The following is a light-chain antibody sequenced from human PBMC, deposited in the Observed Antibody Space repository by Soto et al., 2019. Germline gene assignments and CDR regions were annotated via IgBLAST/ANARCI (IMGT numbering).Light chain of an antibody. CDR3: SSYAGATNLV. J-gene: IGLJ2*01. V-gene: IGLV2-8*01. CDR2: EVS. CDR1: SSDVGAYNS. Sequence: QSVLTQPPSASGSPGQSVTISCTGTSSDVGAYNSVSWYQHYPGKAPKLLIYEVSKRPSGVPDRFSGSKSGNTASLTVSGLQAEDEDDYYCSSYAGATNLVFGGGTKLTVL.